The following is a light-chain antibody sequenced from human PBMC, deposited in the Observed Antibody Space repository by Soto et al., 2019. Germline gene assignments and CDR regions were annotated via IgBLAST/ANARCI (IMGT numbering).Light chain of an antibody. CDR2: DGF. Sequence: IVLTQSPGTLSLSPGQTATLSCRASESVDRYVAWYQQKAGQAPRLLIYDGFTRATGVAARFSGSGSATDFTLTISSLEPEDFAVYYCQQYAMSRWTFGQGTKVDIK. J-gene: IGKJ1*01. CDR1: ESVDRY. V-gene: IGKV3-20*01. CDR3: QQYAMSRWT.